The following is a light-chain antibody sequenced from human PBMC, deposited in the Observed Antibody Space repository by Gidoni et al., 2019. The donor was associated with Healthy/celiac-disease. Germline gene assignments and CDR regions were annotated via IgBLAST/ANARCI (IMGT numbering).Light chain of an antibody. V-gene: IGLV2-14*01. CDR1: SRDVGCYNY. CDR2: EVS. Sequence: QSALTQPAAVSGSPGQSITISWTGTSRDVGCYNYVSWYQQHPGKAPQLMLYEVSNRPSGVSNRFSGSKSGNTASLTISVLQAEDEADYYCSSYTSSSTWVFGGGTKLTVL. CDR3: SSYTSSSTWV. J-gene: IGLJ3*02.